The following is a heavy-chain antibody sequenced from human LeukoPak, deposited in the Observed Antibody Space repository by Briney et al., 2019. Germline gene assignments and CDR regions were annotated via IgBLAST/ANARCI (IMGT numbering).Heavy chain of an antibody. CDR3: AKDTPRGYNYGYFDY. V-gene: IGHV3-23*01. J-gene: IGHJ4*02. CDR2: ISGSGDST. Sequence: GGSLRLSCVASGFTLRSYVMNWVRQTPGKGLEWVSSISGSGDSTFYADSVKGRFSISRDNSKNTPYLQVNGLRTEDTAVYYCAKDTPRGYNYGYFDYWGQETLLTVSS. D-gene: IGHD5-18*01. CDR1: GFTLRSYV.